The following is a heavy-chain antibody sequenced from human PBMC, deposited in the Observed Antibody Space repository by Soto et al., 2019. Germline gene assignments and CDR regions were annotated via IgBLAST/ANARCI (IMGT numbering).Heavy chain of an antibody. J-gene: IGHJ6*02. Sequence: QVQLVQSGAEVKKPGSSVKVSCKASGGTFSSYAISWVRQAPGQGLEWMGGIIPIFGTANYAQKFRGRVTITADESTSTAYMELSSLRSEDTAVYYCARDRDGYNPPTNYYGMDVWGQGTTVTVSS. CDR3: ARDRDGYNPPTNYYGMDV. CDR2: IIPIFGTA. V-gene: IGHV1-69*01. CDR1: GGTFSSYA. D-gene: IGHD5-12*01.